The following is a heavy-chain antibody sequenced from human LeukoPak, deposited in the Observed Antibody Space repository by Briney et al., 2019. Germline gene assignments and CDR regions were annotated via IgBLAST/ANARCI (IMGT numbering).Heavy chain of an antibody. V-gene: IGHV3-30*04. Sequence: PGGSLRLSCAASGFTFSTYAMHWVRQAPGKGLEWVAVISNDGSNKYYADSVKGRFTISRDNSKKTLYLEMNSLRAEDMAVYYYARDHRSYYYGPGSYLGYWGQGTLVTVSS. D-gene: IGHD3-10*01. J-gene: IGHJ4*02. CDR1: GFTFSTYA. CDR3: ARDHRSYYYGPGSYLGY. CDR2: ISNDGSNK.